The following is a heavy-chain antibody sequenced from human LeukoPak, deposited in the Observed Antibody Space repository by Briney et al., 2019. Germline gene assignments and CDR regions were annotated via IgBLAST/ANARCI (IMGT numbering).Heavy chain of an antibody. CDR1: GFTFSSYA. CDR3: ARDHYDFWSGYYYYYYYMDV. Sequence: PGGSLRLSCAASGFTFSSYAMHWVRQAPGKGLEWVAVISYDGSNKYYADSVKGRFTISRDNSKNTLYLQMNSLRAEDTAVYYCARDHYDFWSGYYYYYYYMDVWGKGTTVTVSS. CDR2: ISYDGSNK. J-gene: IGHJ6*03. D-gene: IGHD3-3*01. V-gene: IGHV3-30*04.